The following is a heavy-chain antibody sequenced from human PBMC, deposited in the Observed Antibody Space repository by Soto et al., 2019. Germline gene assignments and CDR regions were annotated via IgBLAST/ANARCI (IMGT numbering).Heavy chain of an antibody. V-gene: IGHV3-74*01. CDR2: INSDGSST. J-gene: IGHJ5*01. CDR3: ARGPYCGNSPCIDWIDF. CDR1: GVTLSSYW. D-gene: IGHD2-21*01. Sequence: GRSLRLSCAASGVTLSSYWMHWVRQAPGNGLVWVSRINSDGSSTSYADSVKGRFTVSRDNAKNAVFLQMTSLRVEDTALYYCARGPYCGNSPCIDWIDFWGLGTWVTVSS.